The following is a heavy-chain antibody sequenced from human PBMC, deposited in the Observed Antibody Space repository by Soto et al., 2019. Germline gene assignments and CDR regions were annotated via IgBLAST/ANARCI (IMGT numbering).Heavy chain of an antibody. CDR1: VDSVSITSAA. Sequence: SQTLSITYAISVDSVSITSAASDSIRQSRSRCLEWLGRTYYRSKWYNDYAVSVKSRITINPDTSKNQFSLKLSSVTAADTAVYYCARDPGAANYYYYGMDVWGQGTTVTVS. CDR2: TYYRSKWYN. D-gene: IGHD5-18*01. J-gene: IGHJ6*02. CDR3: ARDPGAANYYYYGMDV. V-gene: IGHV6-1*01.